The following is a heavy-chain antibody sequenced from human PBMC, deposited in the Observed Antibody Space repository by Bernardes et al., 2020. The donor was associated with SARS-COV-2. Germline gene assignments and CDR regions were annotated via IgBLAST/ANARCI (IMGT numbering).Heavy chain of an antibody. V-gene: IGHV1-18*04. D-gene: IGHD2-2*02. Sequence: ASVKVSCKASGYTFTNFDISWVRQAPGQGLEWMAWISAYSGKTKYAQKFQGRVTTTTDTSTSTAYMELRSLRSDDTAVYYCARDWGYNGMDVWGQGTTVTVS. CDR1: GYTFTNFD. CDR2: ISAYSGKT. J-gene: IGHJ6*02. CDR3: ARDWGYNGMDV.